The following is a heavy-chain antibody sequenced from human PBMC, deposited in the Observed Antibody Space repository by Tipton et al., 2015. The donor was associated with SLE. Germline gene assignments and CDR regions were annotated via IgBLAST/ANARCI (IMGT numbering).Heavy chain of an antibody. CDR2: INHGENT. CDR1: GGSFRGYY. D-gene: IGHD1-26*01. V-gene: IGHV4-34*01. CDR3: ARARGGPTSYYYGMDV. J-gene: IGHJ6*02. Sequence: TLSLTCAVYGGSFRGYYWSWVRQPPGKGLEWIGEINHGENTNYNPSLKSRVTISVDTSKNQFSLKLSSVTAADTAAYYCARARGGPTSYYYGMDVWGQGTTVTVSS.